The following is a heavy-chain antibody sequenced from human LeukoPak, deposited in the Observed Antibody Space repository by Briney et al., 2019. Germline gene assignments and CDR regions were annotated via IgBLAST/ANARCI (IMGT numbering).Heavy chain of an antibody. CDR3: ARDQEAEAVFGMDV. CDR1: GFTFSSYA. Sequence: GRSLRLSCAASGFTFSSYAMHWVRQAPGKGLEWVAVISYDGSNKYYADSVKGRFTISRDNSKNTLYLQMNSLRAEDTAVYYCARDQEAEAVFGMDVWGQGTTVTVSS. J-gene: IGHJ6*02. V-gene: IGHV3-30*04. D-gene: IGHD6-19*01. CDR2: ISYDGSNK.